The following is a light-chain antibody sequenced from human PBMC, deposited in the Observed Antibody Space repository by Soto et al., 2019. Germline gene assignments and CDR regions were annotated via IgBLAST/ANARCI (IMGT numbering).Light chain of an antibody. V-gene: IGKV3-20*01. CDR3: QQYGSSHPWT. Sequence: EIVMTQSPGTLSLSAGERATLSCRASESVSSSYLAWYQQKPGQATRLIIFGASSRANGTPDRFSGSGSGTDFTLTLSRLEPEDFALYYCQQYGSSHPWTFGQGTKVDIK. CDR1: ESVSSSY. J-gene: IGKJ1*01. CDR2: GAS.